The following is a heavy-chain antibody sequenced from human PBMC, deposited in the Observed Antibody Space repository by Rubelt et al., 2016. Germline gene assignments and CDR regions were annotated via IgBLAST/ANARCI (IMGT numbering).Heavy chain of an antibody. Sequence: QLQLQESGPGLVKPSETLSLTCTVSGGAISDSDYYWAWIRQPPGRGLEYIVTVLHSGSAYYNPSLNSRVTVSVDTSKNQLPLGLYSVTAADTAVYYCARARSTGVGGRGFFDSWGQGTLVTVSS. CDR1: GGAISDSDYY. V-gene: IGHV4-39*01. D-gene: IGHD1-1*01. CDR2: VLHSGSA. CDR3: ARARSTGVGGRGFFDS. J-gene: IGHJ5*01.